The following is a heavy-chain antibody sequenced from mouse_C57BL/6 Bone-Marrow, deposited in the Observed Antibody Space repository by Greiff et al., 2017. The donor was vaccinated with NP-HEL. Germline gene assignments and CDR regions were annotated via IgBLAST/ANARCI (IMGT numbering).Heavy chain of an antibody. J-gene: IGHJ4*01. D-gene: IGHD1-1*01. Sequence: EVNVVESGGGLVKPGGSLKLSCAASGFTFSDYGMHWVRQAPEKGLEWVAYISSGSSTIYYADTVKGRFTISRDNAKNTLFLQMTSLRSEDTAMYYCARNSYYGSSYYAMDYWGQGTSVTVSS. CDR1: GFTFSDYG. CDR3: ARNSYYGSSYYAMDY. V-gene: IGHV5-17*01. CDR2: ISSGSSTI.